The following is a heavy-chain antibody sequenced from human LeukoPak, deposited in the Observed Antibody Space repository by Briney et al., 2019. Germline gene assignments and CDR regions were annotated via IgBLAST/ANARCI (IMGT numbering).Heavy chain of an antibody. Sequence: PGGSLRLSCAAPGFTFSSYWMSWVRQAPGKGLEWVANIKQDGSEKYYVDSVKGRFTISRDNAKNSLYLQMNSLRAEDTAVYYCARGIPPYSSSWYGTVLYYFDYWGQGTLVTVSS. CDR3: ARGIPPYSSSWYGTVLYYFDY. CDR2: IKQDGSEK. D-gene: IGHD6-13*01. CDR1: GFTFSSYW. J-gene: IGHJ4*02. V-gene: IGHV3-7*01.